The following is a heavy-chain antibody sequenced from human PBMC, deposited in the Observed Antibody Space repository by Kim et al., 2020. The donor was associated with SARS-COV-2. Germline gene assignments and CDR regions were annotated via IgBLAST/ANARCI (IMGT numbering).Heavy chain of an antibody. V-gene: IGHV3-30*04. CDR1: GFTFSSYA. J-gene: IGHJ4*02. D-gene: IGHD4-17*01. CDR2: ISYDGSNK. CDR3: ARDTYDYGDYGGFDY. Sequence: GGSLRLSCAASGFTFSSYAMHWVRQAPGKGLEWVAVISYDGSNKYYADSVKGRFTISRDNSKNTLYLQMNSLRAEDTAVYYCARDTYDYGDYGGFDYWGQGTLVTVSS.